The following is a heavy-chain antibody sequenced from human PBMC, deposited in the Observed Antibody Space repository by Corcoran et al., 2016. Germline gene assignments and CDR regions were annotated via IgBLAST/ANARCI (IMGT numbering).Heavy chain of an antibody. J-gene: IGHJ6*02. CDR2: INAGNGNT. CDR3: ARPPRYYYDRSVYYSYSGMDV. Sequence: QVQLVQSGAEVKKPGASVKVSCKASGHTFTSYAMHWVRQAPGQRLEWMGWINAGNGNTKYSQKFQGRVTITRDTSASTAYMELSSLRSDDTAVYYCARPPRYYYDRSVYYSYSGMDVWAQGTTAPVSS. CDR1: GHTFTSYA. D-gene: IGHD3-22*01. V-gene: IGHV1-3*01.